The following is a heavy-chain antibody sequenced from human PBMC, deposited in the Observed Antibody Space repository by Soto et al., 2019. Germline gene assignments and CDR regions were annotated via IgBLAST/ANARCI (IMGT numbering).Heavy chain of an antibody. CDR1: GFTLDNYN. V-gene: IGHV3-48*02. CDR3: ARSAFGYASAMDL. CDR2: IGHSTTAI. D-gene: IGHD5-18*01. Sequence: PVGSMRLSCAASGFTLDNYNINWIRQAPGKGLEWVSYIGHSTTAIYYATSVKGRFTISMDTAKGSLYLHLTNLRDEDTAIYHCARSAFGYASAMDLWGQGTPVTVSS. J-gene: IGHJ1*01.